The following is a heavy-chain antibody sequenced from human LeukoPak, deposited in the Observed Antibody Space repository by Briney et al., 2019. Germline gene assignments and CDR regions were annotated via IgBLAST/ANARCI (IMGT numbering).Heavy chain of an antibody. J-gene: IGHJ4*02. D-gene: IGHD3-16*02. Sequence: GGSLRLSCAASGFTFSSYAMHWVRQAPGKGLEWVAVISYDGSNKYYADSVKGRFTISRDNSKNTLYLQMDSLRAEDTAVYYCARNRTFGGVIVKAIDYWGQGTLVTVSS. CDR1: GFTFSSYA. CDR3: ARNRTFGGVIVKAIDY. V-gene: IGHV3-30*04. CDR2: ISYDGSNK.